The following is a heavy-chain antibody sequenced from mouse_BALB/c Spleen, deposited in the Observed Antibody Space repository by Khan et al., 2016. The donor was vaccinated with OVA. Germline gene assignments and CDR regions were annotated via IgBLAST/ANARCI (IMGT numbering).Heavy chain of an antibody. CDR2: IDPFSGDT. D-gene: IGHD2-2*01. V-gene: IGHV1S135*01. CDR1: GYSFTTYY. J-gene: IGHJ3*01. Sequence: VQLKQSGPELMKPGASVKISCKASGYSFTTYYIHWVMQSHGKSLEWIGYIDPFSGDTTYNQKFKGKATLTVDKSSSTAYIHVSNLTSEDSAVYFCTRHGYVAWFTYWGQGTLVTVSA. CDR3: TRHGYVAWFTY.